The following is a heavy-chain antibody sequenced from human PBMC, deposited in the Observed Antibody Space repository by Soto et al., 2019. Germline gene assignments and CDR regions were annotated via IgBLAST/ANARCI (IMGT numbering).Heavy chain of an antibody. CDR2: ISYDGSNK. CDR3: ARDALSSSGGMDV. CDR1: GFTFSSYA. D-gene: IGHD3-10*01. V-gene: IGHV3-30-3*01. J-gene: IGHJ6*02. Sequence: GGSLRLSCAASGFTFSSYAMHWVRQAPGKGLEWVAVISYDGSNKYYADSVKGRFTISRDNSKNTLYLQMNSLRAEDTAVYYCARDALSSSGGMDVWGQGTTVTVSS.